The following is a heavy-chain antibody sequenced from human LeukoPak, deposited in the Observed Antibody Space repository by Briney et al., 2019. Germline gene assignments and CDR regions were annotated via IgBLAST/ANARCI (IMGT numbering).Heavy chain of an antibody. J-gene: IGHJ4*02. V-gene: IGHV4-39*07. Sequence: SETLSLTCTVSGGSSSSNYWGWIRQPPGKGLEWIGSIYYSGSTYYNPSLKSRVTISVDTSKNQFSLKLSSVTAADTAVYYCARGVRIAAAGNFDYWGQGTLVTVSS. CDR3: ARGVRIAAAGNFDY. CDR1: GGSSSSNY. CDR2: IYYSGST. D-gene: IGHD6-13*01.